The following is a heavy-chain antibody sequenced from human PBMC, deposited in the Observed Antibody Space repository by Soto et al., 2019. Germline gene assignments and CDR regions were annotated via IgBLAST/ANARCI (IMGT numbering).Heavy chain of an antibody. D-gene: IGHD3-10*01. CDR3: ARTFYVRGVISPVYYFDY. CDR2: IYYSGST. V-gene: IGHV4-31*03. J-gene: IGHJ4*02. Sequence: SETLSLTCTVSGGSISSGAYYWSWIRQHPGKGLEWIGYIYYSGSTYYNLSLKSRVTISVDTSKNQFSLKLSSVTAADTAVYYCARTFYVRGVISPVYYFDYWGQGTLVTVSS. CDR1: GGSISSGAYY.